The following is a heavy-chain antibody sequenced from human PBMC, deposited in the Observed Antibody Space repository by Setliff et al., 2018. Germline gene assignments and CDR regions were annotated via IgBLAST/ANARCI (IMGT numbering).Heavy chain of an antibody. J-gene: IGHJ4*02. Sequence: ALVKVSCKASGYTFTTYGISWLRQAPGQGLEWMGWISAYAQKFQGRVTMTTDTSTSTAYMELRSLRSDDTAVYYCARGPLDFVVVPAAAKFDYWGQGTLVTVSS. CDR3: ARGPLDFVVVPAAAKFDY. CDR1: GYTFTTYG. V-gene: IGHV1-18*01. D-gene: IGHD2-2*01. CDR2: ISAY.